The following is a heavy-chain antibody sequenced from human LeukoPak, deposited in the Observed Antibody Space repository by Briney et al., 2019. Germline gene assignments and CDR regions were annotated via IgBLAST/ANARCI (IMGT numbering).Heavy chain of an antibody. D-gene: IGHD3-9*01. V-gene: IGHV3-11*01. J-gene: IGHJ4*02. Sequence: PGGSLRLSCAASGFTFSDYYMSWIRQAPGKGLEWVSYISSSGSTIYYADSVKGRFTISRDNAKNSLYLQMNSLRAEDTAVYYCASGRVLRYFDWLLWKFDYWGQGTLVTVSS. CDR2: ISSSGSTI. CDR1: GFTFSDYY. CDR3: ASGRVLRYFDWLLWKFDY.